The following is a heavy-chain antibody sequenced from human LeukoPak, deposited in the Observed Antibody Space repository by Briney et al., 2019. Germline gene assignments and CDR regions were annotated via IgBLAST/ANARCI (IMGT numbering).Heavy chain of an antibody. V-gene: IGHV4-39*07. J-gene: IGHJ4*02. Sequence: PSETLSLTCTVSGGSISSSSYYWGWIRQPPGKGLEWIGSIYYSGSTYYNPSLKSRVTISVDTSKNQFSLKLSSVTAADTAVYYCARVSRDGESLDYWGQGTLVTVSS. D-gene: IGHD3-10*01. CDR2: IYYSGST. CDR3: ARVSRDGESLDY. CDR1: GGSISSSSYY.